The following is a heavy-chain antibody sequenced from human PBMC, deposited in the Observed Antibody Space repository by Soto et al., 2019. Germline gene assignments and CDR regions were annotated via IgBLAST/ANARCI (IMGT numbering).Heavy chain of an antibody. CDR3: ASASGDLVYYYGMDV. J-gene: IGHJ6*02. Sequence: SETLSLTCAVSGGSISSGGYSWSWIRQPPGKGLEWIGYIYHSGSTYYNPSLKSRVTISVDRSKNQFSLKLSSVTAADTAVYYCASASGDLVYYYGMDVWGQGTTVTVSS. CDR2: IYHSGST. D-gene: IGHD7-27*01. CDR1: GGSISSGGYS. V-gene: IGHV4-30-2*01.